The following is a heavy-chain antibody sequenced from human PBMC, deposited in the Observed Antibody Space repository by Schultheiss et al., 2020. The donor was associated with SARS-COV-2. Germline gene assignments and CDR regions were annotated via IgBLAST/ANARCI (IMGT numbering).Heavy chain of an antibody. D-gene: IGHD3-16*01. CDR3: ATCLSHYYYYMDV. J-gene: IGHJ6*03. V-gene: IGHV4-34*01. CDR2: IYYSGST. CDR1: GGSFSGYY. Sequence: SETLSLTCAVYGGSFSGYYWGWIRQPPGKGLEWIGSIYYSGSTYYNPSLKSRVTISVDTSKNQFSLKLSSVTAADTAVYYCATCLSHYYYYMDVWGKGTTVTVSS.